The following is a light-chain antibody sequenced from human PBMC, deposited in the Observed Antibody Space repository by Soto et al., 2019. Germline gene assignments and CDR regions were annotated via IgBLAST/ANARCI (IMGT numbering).Light chain of an antibody. Sequence: QSALTQPASVSGSPGQSITISCTGTSSDVGGYNFVSWYQQHPGKAPKLMIFEVTSRPSGVSNRFSGSKSGNTASLTISGLQPEDEAHYYCSSYTTSTTLVFGTVTKLTVL. V-gene: IGLV2-14*03. CDR2: EVT. CDR3: SSYTTSTTLV. CDR1: SSDVGGYNF. J-gene: IGLJ1*01.